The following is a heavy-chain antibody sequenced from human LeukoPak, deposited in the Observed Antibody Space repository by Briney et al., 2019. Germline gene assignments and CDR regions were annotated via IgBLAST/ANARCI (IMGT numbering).Heavy chain of an antibody. Sequence: SETLSLTCTVSGYSISSGYYWSWIRQPPGKGLEWIGYIYYSGSTNYNPSLKSRVTISVDTSKNQFSLKLSSVTAADTAVYYCARWSSGYYNYFDYWGQGTLVTVSS. CDR3: ARWSSGYYNYFDY. V-gene: IGHV4-61*01. J-gene: IGHJ4*02. CDR2: IYYSGST. CDR1: GYSISSGYY. D-gene: IGHD3-22*01.